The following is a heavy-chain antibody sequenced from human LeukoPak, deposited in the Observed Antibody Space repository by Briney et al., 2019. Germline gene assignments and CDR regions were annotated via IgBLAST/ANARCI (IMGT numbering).Heavy chain of an antibody. J-gene: IGHJ6*02. Sequence: GASVKVSFKASGGTFSSYAISWVRQAPGQGLEWMGRIIPILGIANYAQKFQGRVTITADKSTSTAYMELSSLRSEDTAVYYCARDSTEDPMQLGSYYYYYGMDVWGQGTTVTVSS. V-gene: IGHV1-69*04. D-gene: IGHD6-13*01. CDR2: IIPILGIA. CDR3: ARDSTEDPMQLGSYYYYYGMDV. CDR1: GGTFSSYA.